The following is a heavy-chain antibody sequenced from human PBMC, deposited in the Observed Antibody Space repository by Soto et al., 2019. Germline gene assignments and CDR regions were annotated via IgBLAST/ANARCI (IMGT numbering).Heavy chain of an antibody. Sequence: SETLSLTCAISGDSVSSNSAAWHWNGQSPSRDLEWLGSTYYRSKWYHDYAETVKSRITINPDTSKNQYSLQQNSVTPEDAAVYYCSREHTWDDAFDIWGQGTMVTVSS. CDR3: SREHTWDDAFDI. D-gene: IGHD1-26*01. V-gene: IGHV6-1*01. CDR2: TYYRSKWYH. CDR1: GDSVSSNSAA. J-gene: IGHJ3*02.